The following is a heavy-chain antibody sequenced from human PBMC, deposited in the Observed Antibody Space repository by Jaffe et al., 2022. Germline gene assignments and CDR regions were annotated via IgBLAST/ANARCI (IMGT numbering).Heavy chain of an antibody. J-gene: IGHJ4*02. V-gene: IGHV3-9*01. CDR3: VKDKGPLEWIGRWEIDC. Sequence: EVQLVESGGGLVQPGRSLRLSCAASGFTFGDYAMYWVRQAPGKGLEWVSGISWNSASIGYGDSVKGRFTISRDNAKNSLYLQMNSLRAEDTAFYYCVKDKGPLEWIGRWEIDCWGQGTLVTVSS. D-gene: IGHD3-3*01. CDR2: ISWNSASI. CDR1: GFTFGDYA.